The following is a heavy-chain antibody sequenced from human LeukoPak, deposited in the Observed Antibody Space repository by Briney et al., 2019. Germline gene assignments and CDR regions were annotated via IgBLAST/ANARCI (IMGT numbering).Heavy chain of an antibody. D-gene: IGHD6-19*01. V-gene: IGHV3-9*01. CDR2: ISWNSGNI. CDR3: AKDSSGGDYYYYYMDV. CDR1: GFTFDDYA. J-gene: IGHJ6*03. Sequence: GGSLRLSCAASGFTFDDYAMHWVRQAPGKGLEWVSGISWNSGNIGYADSVKGRFTISRDNAKNSLYLQMNSLRAEDTALYYCAKDSSGGDYYYYYMDVWGKGTTVTISS.